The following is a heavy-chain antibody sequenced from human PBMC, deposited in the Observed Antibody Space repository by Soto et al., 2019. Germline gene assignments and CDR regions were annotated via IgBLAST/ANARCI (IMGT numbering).Heavy chain of an antibody. V-gene: IGHV4-4*01. CDR3: ASRIPAAPNWFDP. Sequence: QVQLQESGPGLVKPSGTLSLTCAVSGGSISSGTWWSWVRQSPGRGLEWIGEIYHSGSPNYNPSLKSRVTMSVDTSKILLSLSLSSVTAAYSPLYCCASRIPAAPNWFDPWGQGTLVTVSS. D-gene: IGHD2-2*01. CDR2: IYHSGSP. J-gene: IGHJ5*02. CDR1: GGSISSGTW.